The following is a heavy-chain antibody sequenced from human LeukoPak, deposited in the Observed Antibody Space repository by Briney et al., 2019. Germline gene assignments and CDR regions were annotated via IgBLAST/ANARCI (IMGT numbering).Heavy chain of an antibody. Sequence: ASVKVSCKASGYTFTGYYMHWVRQAPGQGLELMGWINPNSGGTNYAQKFQGRVTMTRDTSISTAYMELSRLRSDDTAVYYCARTRVTTVTTIDYWGPGTLVTVSS. CDR2: INPNSGGT. CDR3: ARTRVTTVTTIDY. V-gene: IGHV1-2*02. J-gene: IGHJ4*02. CDR1: GYTFTGYY. D-gene: IGHD4-17*01.